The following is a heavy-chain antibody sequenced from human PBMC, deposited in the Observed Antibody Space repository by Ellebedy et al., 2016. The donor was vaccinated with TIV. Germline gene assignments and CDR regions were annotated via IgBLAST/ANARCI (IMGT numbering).Heavy chain of an antibody. CDR3: ARDRRAGTPPFFQY. V-gene: IGHV1-3*01. D-gene: IGHD1-1*01. J-gene: IGHJ1*01. CDR2: INGDNGNT. Sequence: ASVKVSCXASGGTFSSYAISWVRQAPGQGLEWMGWINGDNGNTKSSQKFQGRVTFTRDTSASTAYMEVSSLRSEDTAVYYCARDRRAGTPPFFQYWGQGTLVTVPS. CDR1: GGTFSSYA.